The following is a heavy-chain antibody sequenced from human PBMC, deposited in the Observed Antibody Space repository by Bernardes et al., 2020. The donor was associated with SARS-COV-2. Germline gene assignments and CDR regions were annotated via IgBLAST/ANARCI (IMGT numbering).Heavy chain of an antibody. CDR2: IKRKTDGWTT. CDR3: TTGAEIYYDSSGFSYYFDF. Sequence: GGSLRLSCAASGFTFSNAWMNWVRKAPGKGLEWVGHIKRKTDGWTTDYAAPVKGRFTISGDDSKNTMYLQMNSLKTEDTAVYYCTTGAEIYYDSSGFSYYFDFWGQGTLVTVSS. D-gene: IGHD3-22*01. V-gene: IGHV3-15*07. CDR1: GFTFSNAW. J-gene: IGHJ4*02.